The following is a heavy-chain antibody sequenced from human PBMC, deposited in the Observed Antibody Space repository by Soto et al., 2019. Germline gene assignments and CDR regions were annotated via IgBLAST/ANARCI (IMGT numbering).Heavy chain of an antibody. CDR3: SRVGPWFSCYYDSGPYAFESWFDP. V-gene: IGHV4-38-2*01. Sequence: PSETLSLTCAVSGYSISSCYYWGWLRQPPGKVREWIGSIYHGGSTYYNPSLNSRVTLSIDMTNNHVSLILNSVTAADTAVYYWSRVGPWFSCYYDSGPYAFESWFDPWGQGTLVTVSS. D-gene: IGHD3-22*01. CDR1: GYSISSCYY. CDR2: IYHGGST. J-gene: IGHJ5*01.